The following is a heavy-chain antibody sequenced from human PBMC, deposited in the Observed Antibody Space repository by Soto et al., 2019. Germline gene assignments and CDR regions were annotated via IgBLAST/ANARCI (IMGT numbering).Heavy chain of an antibody. CDR1: GGSISSSSYY. CDR3: ARRSGSYWYFDY. V-gene: IGHV4-39*01. D-gene: IGHD1-26*01. CDR2: MYYSGST. J-gene: IGHJ4*02. Sequence: QLQLQESGPGLVKPSETLSLTCTVSGGSISSSSYYWGWIRQPPGKGLEWIGSMYYSGSTYYNPSLKSRVTISVDTSKNQFSLKLSSVTAADTAVYYCARRSGSYWYFDYWGQGTLVTVSS.